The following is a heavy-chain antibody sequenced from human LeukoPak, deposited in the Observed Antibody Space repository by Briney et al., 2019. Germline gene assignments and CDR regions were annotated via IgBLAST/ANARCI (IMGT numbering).Heavy chain of an antibody. Sequence: SETLSLTCTVSGGSISSYYRSWIRQPPGKGLEWIGYIYTSGSTNYNPSLKSRVTISVDTSKNQFSLKLSSVTAADTAVYYCARVTISGLDPWGQGTLVTVSS. CDR3: ARVTISGLDP. V-gene: IGHV4-4*09. J-gene: IGHJ5*02. CDR1: GGSISSYY. D-gene: IGHD3-10*01. CDR2: IYTSGST.